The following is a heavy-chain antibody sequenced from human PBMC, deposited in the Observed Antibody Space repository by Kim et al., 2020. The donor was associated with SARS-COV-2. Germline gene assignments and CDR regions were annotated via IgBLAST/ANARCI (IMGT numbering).Heavy chain of an antibody. Sequence: SETLSLTCAVYGGSFSGYYWSWIRQPPGKGLEWIGEINHSGSTNYNPSLKSRVTISVDTSKNQFSLKLSSVTAADTAVYYCARGDIVVVTAIYNWFDPWGQGTLVTVSS. CDR1: GGSFSGYY. D-gene: IGHD2-21*02. V-gene: IGHV4-34*01. CDR3: ARGDIVVVTAIYNWFDP. J-gene: IGHJ5*02. CDR2: INHSGST.